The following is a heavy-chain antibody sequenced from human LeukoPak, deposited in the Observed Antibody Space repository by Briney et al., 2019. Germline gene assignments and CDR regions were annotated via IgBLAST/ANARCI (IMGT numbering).Heavy chain of an antibody. J-gene: IGHJ4*02. CDR2: IRFDGSNK. CDR1: GFTFSNYG. D-gene: IGHD6-19*01. V-gene: IGHV3-30*02. Sequence: GGSLRLSCAASGFTFSNYGMHWVRQAPGKGLEWVAFIRFDGSNKYYADSVKGRFTISRDNSRNTLYLQMNSLRPEDTAVYYCASLAGSSGWFLAPNDYWGQGTLATVSS. CDR3: ASLAGSSGWFLAPNDY.